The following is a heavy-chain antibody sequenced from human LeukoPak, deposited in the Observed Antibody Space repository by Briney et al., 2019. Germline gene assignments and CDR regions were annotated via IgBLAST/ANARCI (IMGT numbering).Heavy chain of an antibody. D-gene: IGHD2-15*01. CDR3: ARETRYCSGGSCYSGMDV. CDR2: IYHSGST. J-gene: IGHJ6*02. CDR1: GDSISSDGYT. V-gene: IGHV4-30-2*01. Sequence: SQTLSLTCAVSGDSISSDGYTWSWIRQPPGKGLEWIGYIYHSGSTYYTPSLESRVTISVDRSKNQFSLKLSSVTAADTAVYYCARETRYCSGGSCYSGMDVWGQGTTVTVSS.